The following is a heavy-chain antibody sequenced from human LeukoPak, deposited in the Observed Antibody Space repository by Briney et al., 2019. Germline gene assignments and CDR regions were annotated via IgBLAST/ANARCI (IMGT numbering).Heavy chain of an antibody. J-gene: IGHJ6*03. CDR3: ARGGGIVATILYYYYYYMDV. CDR2: MNPNSGNT. Sequence: GASVKVSCKASGYTFTSYDINWVRQATGQGLEWMGWMNPNSGNTGYAQKFQGRVTMTRNASISTAYMELSSLRSEDTAVYYCARGGGIVATILYYYYYYMDVWGKGTTVTVSS. V-gene: IGHV1-8*01. CDR1: GYTFTSYD. D-gene: IGHD5-12*01.